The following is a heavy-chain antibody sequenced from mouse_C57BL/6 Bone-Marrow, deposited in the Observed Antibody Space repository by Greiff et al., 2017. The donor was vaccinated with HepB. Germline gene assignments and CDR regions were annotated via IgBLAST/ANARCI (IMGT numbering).Heavy chain of an antibody. CDR1: GYTFTSYW. Sequence: VQLQQPGAELVKPGASVKMSCKASGYTFTSYWITWVKQRPGQGLEWIGDIDPGSGSTNYNEKFKSKATLTVDTSSSTAYMQLSSLTSEDSAVYYCARSIYGSSLYFDVWGTGTTVTVSS. CDR2: IDPGSGST. D-gene: IGHD1-1*01. CDR3: ARSIYGSSLYFDV. V-gene: IGHV1-55*01. J-gene: IGHJ1*03.